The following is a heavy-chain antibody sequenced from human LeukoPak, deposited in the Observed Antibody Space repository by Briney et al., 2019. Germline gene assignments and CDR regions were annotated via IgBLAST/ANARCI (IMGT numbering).Heavy chain of an antibody. J-gene: IGHJ5*02. V-gene: IGHV4-28*01. CDR3: ARAVVVIGAPRFDP. Sequence: PSDTLSLTCAVSGYSITSSSWWGWIRQPPGKGLEWIGYIYNSGSTKYNPSLKSRVTISEDTSNNQFSLKLSSMTAADTAVYYCARAVVVIGAPRFDPWGQGTLVTVSS. CDR1: GYSITSSSW. CDR2: IYNSGST. D-gene: IGHD2-15*01.